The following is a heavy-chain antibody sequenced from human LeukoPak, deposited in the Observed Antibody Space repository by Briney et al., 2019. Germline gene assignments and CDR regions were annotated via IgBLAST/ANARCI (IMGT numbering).Heavy chain of an antibody. J-gene: IGHJ4*02. CDR2: ISGSGGST. CDR3: TTESPITMVRGVIITFDY. V-gene: IGHV3-23*01. CDR1: GFTFSSYA. D-gene: IGHD3-10*01. Sequence: GGSLRLSCAASGFTFSSYAMSWVRQAPGKGLEWVSAISGSGGSTYYADSVKGRFTISRDNSKNTLYLQMNSLKTEDTAVYYCTTESPITMVRGVIITFDYWGQGTLVTVSS.